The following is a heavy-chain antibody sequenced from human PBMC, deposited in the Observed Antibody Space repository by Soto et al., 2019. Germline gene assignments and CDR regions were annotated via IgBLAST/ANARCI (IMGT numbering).Heavy chain of an antibody. J-gene: IGHJ3*02. V-gene: IGHV3-15*07. D-gene: IGHD3-10*01. CDR3: TTHIVGIDAFDM. CDR2: IKSQIDGGTT. CDR1: GFSIRHAW. Sequence: WGSLRLSCAASGFSIRHAWKNWVRHTPGKGLEWVGRIKSQIDGGTTDYAAPVNGRFTISKDDSEDTLYLQMNSLKIEDTALYYCTTHIVGIDAFDMWGQGTMVTVS.